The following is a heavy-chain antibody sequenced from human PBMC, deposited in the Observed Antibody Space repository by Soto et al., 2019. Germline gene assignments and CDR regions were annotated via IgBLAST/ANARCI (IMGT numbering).Heavy chain of an antibody. Sequence: GGSLRLSCAASGFTFSTSWMNWVRQAPGKGLEWVASIKEDGSERRYVDSVEGRFTISRDNARNSLYLQMNSLRAEDTAVYYCARGNYDGRGYWGQGTLVTVSS. CDR3: ARGNYDGRGY. J-gene: IGHJ4*02. V-gene: IGHV3-7*04. D-gene: IGHD3-3*01. CDR2: IKEDGSER. CDR1: GFTFSTSW.